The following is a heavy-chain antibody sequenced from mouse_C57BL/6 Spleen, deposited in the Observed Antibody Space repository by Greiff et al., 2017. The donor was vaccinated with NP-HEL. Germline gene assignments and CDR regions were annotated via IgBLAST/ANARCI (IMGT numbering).Heavy chain of an antibody. J-gene: IGHJ4*01. CDR1: GFTFNTYA. Sequence: EVKVVESGGGLVQPKGSLKLSCAASGFTFNTYAMHWVRQAPGKGLEWVARIRSKSSNYATYYADSVKDRFTISRDDSQSMLYLQMNNLKTEDTAMYYCVRDLYYDYDEGSAMDYWGQGTSVTVSS. D-gene: IGHD2-4*01. CDR2: IRSKSSNYAT. CDR3: VRDLYYDYDEGSAMDY. V-gene: IGHV10-3*01.